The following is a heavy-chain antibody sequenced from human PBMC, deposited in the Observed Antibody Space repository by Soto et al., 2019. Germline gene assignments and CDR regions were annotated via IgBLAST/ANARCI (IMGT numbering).Heavy chain of an antibody. CDR1: GGTFSSYA. J-gene: IGHJ6*02. D-gene: IGHD5-12*01. Sequence: VQLVQSGAEVKKPGSSVKVSCKASGGTFSSYAISWVRQAPGQGLEWMGGIIPIFGTANYAQKFQGRVTITADESTSTAYMELSSLRSEDTAVYYCARMEGDGYNVRDYYYYYGMDVWGQGTTVTVSS. CDR3: ARMEGDGYNVRDYYYYYGMDV. V-gene: IGHV1-69*01. CDR2: IIPIFGTA.